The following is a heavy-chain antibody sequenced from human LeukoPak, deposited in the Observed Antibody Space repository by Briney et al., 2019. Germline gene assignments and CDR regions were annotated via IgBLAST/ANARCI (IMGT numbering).Heavy chain of an antibody. D-gene: IGHD1-26*01. CDR1: GFTFSSYA. CDR3: GKDGSMFDP. CDR2: ISDSGGSR. J-gene: IGHJ5*02. Sequence: GGSLRLSCAASGFTFSSYAMSWVRQAPGKGLEGVSGISDSGGSRYHAGSVKGRFTVSRDNSKNTLYLQMNSLRVEDTAVYYCGKDGSMFDPWVQGTLVTVGS. V-gene: IGHV3-23*01.